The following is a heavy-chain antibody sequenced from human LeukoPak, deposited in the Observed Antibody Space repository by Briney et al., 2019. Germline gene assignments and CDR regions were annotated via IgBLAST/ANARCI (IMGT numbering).Heavy chain of an antibody. CDR1: GFTFSSYA. CDR3: ATRTYSSGWYWNY. D-gene: IGHD6-19*01. CDR2: ISYDGSNK. V-gene: IGHV3-30*04. Sequence: GGSLRLSCAASGFTFSSYAMHWVRQAPGKGLEWVAVISYDGSNKYYADSVKGRFTISRDNSKNTLYLQMNSLRAEDTAVYYCATRTYSSGWYWNYWGQGTLVTVSS. J-gene: IGHJ4*02.